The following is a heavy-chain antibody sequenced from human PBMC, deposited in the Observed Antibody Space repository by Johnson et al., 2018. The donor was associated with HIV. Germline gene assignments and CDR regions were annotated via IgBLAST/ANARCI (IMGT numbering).Heavy chain of an antibody. D-gene: IGHD2-21*01. CDR2: IWYDGSNK. Sequence: QVQLVESGGGVVRPGGSPRLSCAASGFTFSSYGMHWVRQAPGKWLEWVAVIWYDGSNKYYADSVKGLFTISRDNSKNTLYLQMNSLRAEDTAVYYCSKDRVVIAAHDAFDIWGQGTMVTVSS. CDR1: GFTFSSYG. CDR3: SKDRVVIAAHDAFDI. J-gene: IGHJ3*02. V-gene: IGHV3-33*06.